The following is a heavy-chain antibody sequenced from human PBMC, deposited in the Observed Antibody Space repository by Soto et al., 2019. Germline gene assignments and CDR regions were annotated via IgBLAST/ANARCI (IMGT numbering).Heavy chain of an antibody. CDR2: ISGTGYTT. D-gene: IGHD3-16*02. CDR3: TRDETLVKDHDAFDF. Sequence: GGSLRLSCAVSGFTFSTYAMTWVRQAPGKGLEWVSVISGTGYTTSYADSVKGRFTISRDNAKNSLYLEMSSLRAEDTAVYYCTRDETLVKDHDAFDFWGQGTMVTVSS. J-gene: IGHJ3*01. V-gene: IGHV3-23*01. CDR1: GFTFSTYA.